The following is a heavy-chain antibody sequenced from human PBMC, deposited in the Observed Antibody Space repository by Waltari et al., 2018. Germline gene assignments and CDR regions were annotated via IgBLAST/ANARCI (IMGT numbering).Heavy chain of an antibody. CDR2: IYYSGST. V-gene: IGHV4-39*07. CDR3: ARARLRLLDY. Sequence: QLQLQESGPGLVKPSETLSLTCTVSGGSISSSSYYWGWIRQPPGKGLEWIGSIYYSGSTYYNPSRKIRVTISVDTSKNQFSLKLSSVTAADTAVYYCARARLRLLDYWGQGTLVTVSS. J-gene: IGHJ4*02. CDR1: GGSISSSSYY. D-gene: IGHD6-25*01.